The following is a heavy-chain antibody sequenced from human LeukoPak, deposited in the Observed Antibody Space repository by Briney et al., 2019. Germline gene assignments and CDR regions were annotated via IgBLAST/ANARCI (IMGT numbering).Heavy chain of an antibody. Sequence: GASVNVSCKASGYTFTSYGISWVRQAPGQGLEWMGWISACHGNTNYAQKLQGRVTLPTDRSTSTAYMELRSLRSDDTAVYYCARDHAEYSSSLIDYWGQGTLVTVSS. D-gene: IGHD6-6*01. V-gene: IGHV1-18*01. CDR2: ISACHGNT. CDR3: ARDHAEYSSSLIDY. J-gene: IGHJ4*02. CDR1: GYTFTSYG.